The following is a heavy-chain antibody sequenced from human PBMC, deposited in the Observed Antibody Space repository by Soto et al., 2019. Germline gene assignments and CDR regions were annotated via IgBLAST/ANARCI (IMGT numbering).Heavy chain of an antibody. V-gene: IGHV1-18*01. CDR2: ISAYNGNT. D-gene: IGHD1-26*01. CDR3: ARGDRATNYYYYGMDV. Sequence: ASVKVCCKASGYTFTSYGISWVRQAPGQGLEWMGWISAYNGNTNYAQKLQGRVTMTTDTSTSTAYMELRSLRSDDTAVYYCARGDRATNYYYYGMDVWGQGTTVTVS. CDR1: GYTFTSYG. J-gene: IGHJ6*02.